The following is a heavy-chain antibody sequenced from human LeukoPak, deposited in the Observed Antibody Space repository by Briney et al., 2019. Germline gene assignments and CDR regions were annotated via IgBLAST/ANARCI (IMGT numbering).Heavy chain of an antibody. Sequence: GASVKVSCKASGYTFTGYYMHWVRQAPGQGLEWMGWINPNSGGTDYAQKFQGGVTMTRDTSISTAYMELSRLRSDDTAVYYCARDLQWLRPFDYWGQGTLVTVSS. CDR1: GYTFTGYY. D-gene: IGHD5-12*01. CDR3: ARDLQWLRPFDY. J-gene: IGHJ4*02. CDR2: INPNSGGT. V-gene: IGHV1-2*02.